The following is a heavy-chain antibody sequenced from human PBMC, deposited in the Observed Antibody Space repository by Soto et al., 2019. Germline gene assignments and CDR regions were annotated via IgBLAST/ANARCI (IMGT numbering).Heavy chain of an antibody. D-gene: IGHD2-15*01. Sequence: PSETLSLTCAVPGGSISSGGYSWSWIRQPPGKGLEWIGYIYHSGSTYYNPSLKSRVTISVDRSKNQFSLKLSSVTAAVTAVYYCARESMGFCSGGSCYPLGMDVWGQGTTVTVSS. J-gene: IGHJ6*02. CDR2: IYHSGST. CDR3: ARESMGFCSGGSCYPLGMDV. CDR1: GGSISSGGYS. V-gene: IGHV4-30-2*01.